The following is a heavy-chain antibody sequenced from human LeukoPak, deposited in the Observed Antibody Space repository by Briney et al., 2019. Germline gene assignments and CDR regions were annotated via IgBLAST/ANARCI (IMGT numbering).Heavy chain of an antibody. CDR3: ARLYYYDSSGYYYVRPFDY. CDR1: GGSFSGYY. D-gene: IGHD3-22*01. J-gene: IGHJ4*02. Sequence: PSETLSLTCAVYGGSFSGYYWSWIRQPPGKGLEWIGEINHSGSTNYNPSLKSRVTISVDTSKNQFSLKLSSVTAADTAVYYCARLYYYDSSGYYYVRPFDYWGQGTLVTVSS. V-gene: IGHV4-34*01. CDR2: INHSGST.